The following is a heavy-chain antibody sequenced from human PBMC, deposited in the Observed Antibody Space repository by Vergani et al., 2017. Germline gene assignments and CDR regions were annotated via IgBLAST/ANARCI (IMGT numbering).Heavy chain of an antibody. V-gene: IGHV1-46*01. CDR2: INPSGGST. Sequence: QVQLVQSGAEVKKPGASVKVSCKASGYTFTSYGISWVRQAPGQGLEWMGIINPSGGSTSYAQKFQGRVTMTRDTSTSTVYMELSSLRSEDTAVYYCARERGLIEPYYFDYWGQGTLVTVSS. CDR3: ARERGLIEPYYFDY. CDR1: GYTFTSYG. D-gene: IGHD3-16*01. J-gene: IGHJ4*02.